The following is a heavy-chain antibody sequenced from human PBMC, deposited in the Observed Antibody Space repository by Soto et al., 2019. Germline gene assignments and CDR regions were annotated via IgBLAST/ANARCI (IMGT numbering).Heavy chain of an antibody. J-gene: IGHJ4*02. CDR2: ISGSGGST. CDR3: AKEGSYYDFWSGYYPFDY. V-gene: IGHV3-23*01. D-gene: IGHD3-3*01. Sequence: GGSLRLSCAASGFTFSSYAMSWVRQAPGKGLEWVSAISGSGGSTYYADSVKGRFTISRDNSKNTLYLQMNNLRAEDTALYYFAKEGSYYDFWSGYYPFDYWGQGTLVTVSS. CDR1: GFTFSSYA.